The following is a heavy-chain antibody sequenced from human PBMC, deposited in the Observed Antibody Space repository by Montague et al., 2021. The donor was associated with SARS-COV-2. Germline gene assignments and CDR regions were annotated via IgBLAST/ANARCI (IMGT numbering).Heavy chain of an antibody. CDR2: INYSGST. CDR3: ARTTYFDLASIYFYVMDV. CDR1: GGSILHYY. V-gene: IGHV4-59*08. D-gene: IGHD3-9*01. Sequence: SETLSLTCTVSGGSILHYYWSWIRQPPGGGLEWIGYINYSGSTAYSPSLNSRVTMSIDTSKTQFSLRLNSVTAADTAVYFCARTTYFDLASIYFYVMDVWGQGTTVTVSS. J-gene: IGHJ6*02.